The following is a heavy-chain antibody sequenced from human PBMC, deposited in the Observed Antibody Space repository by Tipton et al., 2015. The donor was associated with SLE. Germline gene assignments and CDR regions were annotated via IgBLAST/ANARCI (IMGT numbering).Heavy chain of an antibody. D-gene: IGHD3-10*01. CDR1: GFTFSSYA. CDR3: ARDRGDDAFDI. J-gene: IGHJ3*02. CDR2: ISYDGSNK. Sequence: SLRLSCAASGFTFSSYAMHWVRQAPGKGLEWVAVISYDGSNKYYADSVKGRFTISRDNSKNTLYLQMNSLRAEDTAVYYCARDRGDDAFDIWGQGTMVTVSS. V-gene: IGHV3-30*04.